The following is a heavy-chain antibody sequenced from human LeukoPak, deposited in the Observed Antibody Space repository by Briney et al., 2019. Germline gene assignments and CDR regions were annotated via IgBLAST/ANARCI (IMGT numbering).Heavy chain of an antibody. Sequence: GGSLRLSCAASEFTFSSYSMNWVRQAPGKGLEWVSYITNSGNSKSYADSVKGRFTISRDNSKNTLFLQMNSLRAEDSAVYYCAADRERDPSCYYLVGGQGTLITVSS. CDR3: AADRERDPSCYYLV. V-gene: IGHV3-48*01. D-gene: IGHD3-22*01. CDR2: ITNSGNSK. CDR1: EFTFSSYS. J-gene: IGHJ1*01.